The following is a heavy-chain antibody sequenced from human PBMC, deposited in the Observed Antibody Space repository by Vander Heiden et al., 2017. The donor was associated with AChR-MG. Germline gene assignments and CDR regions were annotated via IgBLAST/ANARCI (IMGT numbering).Heavy chain of an antibody. Sequence: EVQLAQSGAAVKKPGESLQISCKDPGYSCTSYWIGWVRQMPGKGLEWMGIIYPGDSDTRYSPSFQGQVTISADKSISTAYLQWSSLKASDTAMYYCAREGRSLYAFDIWGQGTMVTVSS. CDR2: IYPGDSDT. CDR1: GYSCTSYW. J-gene: IGHJ3*02. CDR3: AREGRSLYAFDI. D-gene: IGHD3-16*01. V-gene: IGHV5-51*01.